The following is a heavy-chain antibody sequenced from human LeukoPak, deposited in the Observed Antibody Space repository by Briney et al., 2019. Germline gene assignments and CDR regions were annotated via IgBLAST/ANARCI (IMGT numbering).Heavy chain of an antibody. V-gene: IGHV4-61*10. J-gene: IGHJ6*02. CDR1: GDFIRRGSYF. Sequence: SETLSLTCTVSGDFIRRGSYFWSWIRQPAGKGLEWIGEIYHRGSTNYNPSLKSRVTISIDKSKNQFSLKLSSVTAADTAVYYCARVVEAGTYYYYGMDVWGQGTTVTVSS. CDR3: ARVVEAGTYYYYGMDV. D-gene: IGHD1-7*01. CDR2: IYHRGST.